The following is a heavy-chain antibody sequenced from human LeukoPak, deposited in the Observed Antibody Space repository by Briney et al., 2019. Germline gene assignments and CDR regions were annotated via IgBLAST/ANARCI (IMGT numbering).Heavy chain of an antibody. V-gene: IGHV3-23*01. CDR1: TLTISNYA. Sequence: PGGSLRLSCAASTLTISNYAMMWVRQAPGKRLEWVSSITGSGDGTYYADSVRGRFTISRDNSENTLYLQLNSLRADDTAVYFCVKGFVHPTYYFDYWGQGTLVTVSS. D-gene: IGHD3-10*01. J-gene: IGHJ4*02. CDR3: VKGFVHPTYYFDY. CDR2: ITGSGDGT.